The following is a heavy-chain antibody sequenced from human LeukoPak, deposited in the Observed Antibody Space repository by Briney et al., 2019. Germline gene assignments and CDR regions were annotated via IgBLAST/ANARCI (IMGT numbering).Heavy chain of an antibody. CDR1: GFTFDDYA. V-gene: IGHV3-9*01. D-gene: IGHD3-9*01. J-gene: IGHJ6*03. CDR2: ISWNSGSI. CDR3: AKGNYDILTGPMDV. Sequence: PGRSLRLSCAASGFTFDDYAMHWVRQAPGKGLEWVSGISWNSGSIGYADSVKGRFTISRDNAKNSLYLQMNSLRAEDTALYYCAKGNYDILTGPMDVWGKGTTVTVSS.